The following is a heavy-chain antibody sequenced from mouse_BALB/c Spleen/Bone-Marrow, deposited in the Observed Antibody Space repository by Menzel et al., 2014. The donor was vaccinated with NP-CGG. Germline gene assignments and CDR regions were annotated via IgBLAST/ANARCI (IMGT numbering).Heavy chain of an antibody. V-gene: IGHV1-7*01. CDR2: INPSTGYT. CDR1: GYTFTSYW. J-gene: IGHJ1*01. Sequence: VQLQQSGAELAKPGASVKMSCKASGYTFTSYWMHWAKQRPGQGLEWIGYINPSTGYTEYNQKFKDKATLTADKSSSTAYMQLSSLTSEDSAVYYCARDWYFDVWGAGTTVTVSS. CDR3: ARDWYFDV.